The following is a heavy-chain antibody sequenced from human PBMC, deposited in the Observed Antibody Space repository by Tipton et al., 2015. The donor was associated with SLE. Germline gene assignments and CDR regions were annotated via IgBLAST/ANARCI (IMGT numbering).Heavy chain of an antibody. Sequence: SLRLSCAASGFTFDDYGMSWVRQAPGKGLEWVSSISSSSSYISYADSVKGRFTISRDNAKNSLYLQMNSLRAEDTAVYYCARDSSYYDSSGYYYFDYWGQGTLVTVSS. D-gene: IGHD3-22*01. J-gene: IGHJ4*02. V-gene: IGHV3-21*01. CDR2: ISSSSSYI. CDR1: GFTFDDYG. CDR3: ARDSSYYDSSGYYYFDY.